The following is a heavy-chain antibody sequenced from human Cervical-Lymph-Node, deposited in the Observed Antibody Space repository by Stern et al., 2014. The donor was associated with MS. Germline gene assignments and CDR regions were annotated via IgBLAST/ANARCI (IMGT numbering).Heavy chain of an antibody. D-gene: IGHD3-22*01. J-gene: IGHJ4*02. Sequence: EVQLVESGGGFVQPGGSLRLSCAASGFTFSSYWMHWVRQAPGKGLVWVSRINSDGSSTSYADSVKGRFTISRDNAKNTLYLQMNSLRAEDTAVYYCAKDPGGMIVVASFDYWGQGTLVTVSS. CDR2: INSDGSST. V-gene: IGHV3-74*01. CDR1: GFTFSSYW. CDR3: AKDPGGMIVVASFDY.